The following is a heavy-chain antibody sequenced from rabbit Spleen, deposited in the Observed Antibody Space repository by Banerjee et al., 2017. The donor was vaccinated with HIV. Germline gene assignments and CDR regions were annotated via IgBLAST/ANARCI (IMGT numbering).Heavy chain of an antibody. CDR3: ARDLDGVIGWNFGW. V-gene: IGHV1S40*01. CDR1: GVSFSVSSY. Sequence: QSLEESGGDLVKPGASLTLTCKASGVSFSVSSYMCWVRQAPGKGLEWIACIWTGDDSTYFVGWAKGRFTVSRTSSTTVTLQMTSLTAADTATYFCARDLDGVIGWNFGWWGQGTLVTVS. J-gene: IGHJ3*01. CDR2: IWTGDDST. D-gene: IGHD4-1*01.